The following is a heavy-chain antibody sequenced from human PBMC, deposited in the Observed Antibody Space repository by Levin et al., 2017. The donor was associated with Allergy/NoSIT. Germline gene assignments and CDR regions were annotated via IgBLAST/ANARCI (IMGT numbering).Heavy chain of an antibody. V-gene: IGHV5-51*01. D-gene: IGHD4-17*01. CDR1: GYTFPIYW. Sequence: KVSCVTSGYTFPIYWIGWVRQMPGKGLEWMGIIYPGDSDTRYSPSFQGRVTISADRSTNTAYLQWSSLEASDTAVYYCARQAKRDYRQGVDYWGQGPLVTVSS. CDR3: ARQAKRDYRQGVDY. CDR2: IYPGDSDT. J-gene: IGHJ4*02.